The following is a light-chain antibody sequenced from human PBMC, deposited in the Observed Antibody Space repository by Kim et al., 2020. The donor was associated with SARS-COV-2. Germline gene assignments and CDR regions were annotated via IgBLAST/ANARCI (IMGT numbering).Light chain of an antibody. CDR2: EVS. V-gene: IGLV2-23*02. CDR3: FSYAGSGTWV. J-gene: IGLJ2*01. Sequence: QSALTQPASVSGSPGQSITISCTGTSNDVGSYDLVSWYQQRPGKAPKLVIYEVSKRPSGISSRFSGSKSGNTASLSISGLQTEDEADYSCFSYAGSGTWVFGGGTQLTVL. CDR1: SNDVGSYDL.